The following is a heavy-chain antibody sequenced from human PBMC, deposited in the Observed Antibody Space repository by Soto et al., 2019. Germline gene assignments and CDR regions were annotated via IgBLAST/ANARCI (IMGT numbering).Heavy chain of an antibody. Sequence: SETLSLTCTVSGGPISSGGYYWNWIRQDPGKGLEWIGYIYYSGNTYYNPSLKSRLTISLYTSKNQFSLKLSSVTAADTAVYYCARSIDPWGQGTLVTVSS. V-gene: IGHV4-31*03. CDR1: GGPISSGGYY. CDR3: ARSIDP. CDR2: IYYSGNT. J-gene: IGHJ5*02.